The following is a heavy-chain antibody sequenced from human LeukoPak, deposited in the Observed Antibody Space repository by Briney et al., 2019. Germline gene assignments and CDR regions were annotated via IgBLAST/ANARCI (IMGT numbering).Heavy chain of an antibody. CDR2: ISSSSSYI. V-gene: IGHV3-21*01. CDR3: ASSGATGGYYYYYYMDV. D-gene: IGHD1-26*01. CDR1: KFTFSSYW. J-gene: IGHJ6*03. Sequence: GGSLRLSCAASKFTFSSYWMSWVRQAPGKGLEWVSSISSSSSYIYYADSVKGRFTISRDNAKNSLYLQMNSLRAEDTAVYYCASSGATGGYYYYYYMDVWGKGTTVTVSS.